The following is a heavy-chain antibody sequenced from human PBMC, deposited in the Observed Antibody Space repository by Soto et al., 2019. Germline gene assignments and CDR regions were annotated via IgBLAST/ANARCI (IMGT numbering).Heavy chain of an antibody. J-gene: IGHJ5*02. CDR3: ARGGEGVVVVAATRLSWFAP. Sequence: QVQLQQWGAGLLKPSETLALTCAVYGGSFSGYYWRWIRQPPGKGLEWIGEINHSGSTNYNTSLKSRVTISVDTSKNQFSLTLSSVTAADTSVDYCARGGEGVVVVAATRLSWFAPWCQRSLVTVSS. V-gene: IGHV4-34*01. CDR2: INHSGST. D-gene: IGHD2-15*01. CDR1: GGSFSGYY.